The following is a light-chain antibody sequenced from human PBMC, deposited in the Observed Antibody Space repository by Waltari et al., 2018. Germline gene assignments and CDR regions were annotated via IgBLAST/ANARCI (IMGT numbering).Light chain of an antibody. J-gene: IGKJ1*01. CDR2: GTS. CDR3: HQYGDSPGT. Sequence: EIVLTQSPGTLSLSAGERATLSCRASQSVTRGFLAWYQQKPGQAPRLLIYGTSTRATGIPDRFRGSGSGTDFTLTVSRLEPEDFAVYFCHQYGDSPGTFGQGTKVEIK. CDR1: QSVTRGF. V-gene: IGKV3-20*01.